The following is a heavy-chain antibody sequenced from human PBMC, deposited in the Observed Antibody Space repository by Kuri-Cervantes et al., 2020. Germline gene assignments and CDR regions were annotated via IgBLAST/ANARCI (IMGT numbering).Heavy chain of an antibody. D-gene: IGHD3-10*01. CDR1: GGTFSSYA. Sequence: SVKVSCKASGGTFSSYAISWVRQAPGQGLEWMGGIIPIFGTANYAQKFQGRVTITADESTRTAYMELSSLRGEDTGVYYCAKDEDSAIRGGVRYFDYWGQGTLVTVSS. V-gene: IGHV1-69*13. J-gene: IGHJ4*02. CDR2: IIPIFGTA. CDR3: AKDEDSAIRGGVRYFDY.